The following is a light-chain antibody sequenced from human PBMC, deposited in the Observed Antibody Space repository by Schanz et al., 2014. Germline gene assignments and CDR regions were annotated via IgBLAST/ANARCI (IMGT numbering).Light chain of an antibody. CDR2: DVS. Sequence: QSALTQPRSVSGSPGQSVTISCTGTSSDVGGYNYVSWYQQYPGKVPKLIIYDVSERPSGVPDRFSGSKSGNTASLTISGLQAEDESDYYCCSYAGSRWVFGGGTKLTVL. J-gene: IGLJ3*02. V-gene: IGLV2-11*01. CDR1: SSDVGGYNY. CDR3: CSYAGSRWV.